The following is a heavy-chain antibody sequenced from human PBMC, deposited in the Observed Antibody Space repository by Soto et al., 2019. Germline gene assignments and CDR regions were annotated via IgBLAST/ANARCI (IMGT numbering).Heavy chain of an antibody. J-gene: IGHJ3*02. CDR3: ARDPAAYVDFWSVGFCDI. CDR2: INPNSGGT. CDR1: GYTFTGYY. D-gene: IGHD3-3*01. Sequence: QVQLVQSGDEVKNPGASLKVSCKASGYTFTGYYTHCVRQAPGLGLEWLEWINPNSGGTNYAQKFQAWVTMTRDTFNSTGYLELSSLRSDDTAVYYCARDPAAYVDFWSVGFCDIWGQGTMVTLS. V-gene: IGHV1-2*04.